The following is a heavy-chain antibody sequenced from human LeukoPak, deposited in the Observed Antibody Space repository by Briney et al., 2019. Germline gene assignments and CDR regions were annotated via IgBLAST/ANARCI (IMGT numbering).Heavy chain of an antibody. CDR3: ARSSGGYRYGQRDY. J-gene: IGHJ4*02. CDR2: VSHLLNT. Sequence: SETLSLTCTVSGYSITSGYYWDWIRQPPGKGLEWIGRVSHLLNTYYNPSLKSRVTISADTSKNQFSLKLTSVTAADTAVYYCARSSGGYRYGQRDYWGQGTLVTVSS. V-gene: IGHV4-38-2*02. D-gene: IGHD5-18*01. CDR1: GYSITSGYY.